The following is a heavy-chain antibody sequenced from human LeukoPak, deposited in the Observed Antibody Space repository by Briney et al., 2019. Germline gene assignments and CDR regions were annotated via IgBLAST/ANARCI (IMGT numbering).Heavy chain of an antibody. Sequence: GGSLRLSCAASGFTFSSYAMHWVRQAPGKGLEWVAVISYDGSNKYYADSVKGRFTISRDNSKNTLYLQMNSLRTEDTAVYYCAKDPRSGWSPTYFDYWGQGTLVTVSS. CDR3: AKDPRSGWSPTYFDY. J-gene: IGHJ4*02. CDR1: GFTFSSYA. CDR2: ISYDGSNK. V-gene: IGHV3-30-3*01. D-gene: IGHD6-19*01.